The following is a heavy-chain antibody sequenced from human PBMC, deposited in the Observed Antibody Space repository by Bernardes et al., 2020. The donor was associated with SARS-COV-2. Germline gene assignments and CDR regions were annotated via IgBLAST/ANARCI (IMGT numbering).Heavy chain of an antibody. J-gene: IGHJ4*02. CDR3: VRGSGNYYFDV. Sequence: LKVSCASSGFTFSNYWMHWVRKTPEKGLVWVSRLNGDGSSTNYADSVKGRFSISLDNAKTTVYLQMNSLRVEETALYYCVRGSGNYYFDVWGQGILVTVYS. CDR1: GFTFSNYW. D-gene: IGHD1-26*01. CDR2: LNGDGSST. V-gene: IGHV3-74*01.